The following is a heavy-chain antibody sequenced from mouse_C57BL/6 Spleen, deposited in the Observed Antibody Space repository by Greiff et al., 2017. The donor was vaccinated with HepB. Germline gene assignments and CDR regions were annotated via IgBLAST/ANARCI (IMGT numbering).Heavy chain of an antibody. J-gene: IGHJ4*01. CDR3: ARMKVDYDYDGYAMDY. CDR1: GFSLTSYG. Sequence: QVQLKQSGPGLVQPSQSLSITCTVSGFSLTSYGVHWVRQSPGKGLEWLGVIWSGGSTDYNAAFISRLSISKDNSKSQVFFKMNSLQADDTAIYYCARMKVDYDYDGYAMDYWGQGTSVTVSS. CDR2: IWSGGST. V-gene: IGHV2-2*01. D-gene: IGHD2-4*01.